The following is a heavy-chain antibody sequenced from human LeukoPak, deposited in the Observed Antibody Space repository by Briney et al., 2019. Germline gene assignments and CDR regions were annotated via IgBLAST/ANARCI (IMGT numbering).Heavy chain of an antibody. D-gene: IGHD3-22*01. CDR1: GGSISSYY. CDR3: GRLSYDTTGYWPDYFDY. CDR2: TSYSGST. J-gene: IGHJ4*02. Sequence: PSETLSLTCTVSGGSISSYYWSWIRQPPGKGLEWIGYTSYSGSTNYSPPLKSRVTISVDTSKKQFSLRLSSVTAADTAVYYCGRLSYDTTGYWPDYFDYWGQGTLVTVPS. V-gene: IGHV4-59*08.